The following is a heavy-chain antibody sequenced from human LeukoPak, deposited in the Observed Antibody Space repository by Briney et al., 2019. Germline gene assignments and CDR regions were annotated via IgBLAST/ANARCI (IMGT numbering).Heavy chain of an antibody. CDR3: ANNEARAMALCLN. Sequence: GGSLRLSCAASGFTFSGSDMSWVRQAPGKGLEWVSAIDAGGGSTYYAEPVKGRFTISRDNPRNTLYLQINSLRAGDTAVYYCANNEARAMALCLNWGQGTLVIVSS. CDR1: GFTFSGSD. V-gene: IGHV3-23*01. D-gene: IGHD5-18*01. CDR2: IDAGGGST. J-gene: IGHJ4*02.